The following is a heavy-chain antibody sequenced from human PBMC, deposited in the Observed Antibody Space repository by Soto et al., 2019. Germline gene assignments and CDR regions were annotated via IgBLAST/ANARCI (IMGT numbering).Heavy chain of an antibody. CDR3: ARTVVTRVSYFDG. CDR2: TYYIGST. CDR1: SGSISTYY. J-gene: IGHJ4*02. V-gene: IGHV4-59*01. Sequence: SETLSLTCTFSSGSISTYYWSWIRQPPGKGLEWIGYTYYIGSTNYNPSLKSRVTISVDTSKNQFSLKLSSVTAADTAVYYCARTVVTRVSYFDGWGQGNLVTVSS. D-gene: IGHD2-21*02.